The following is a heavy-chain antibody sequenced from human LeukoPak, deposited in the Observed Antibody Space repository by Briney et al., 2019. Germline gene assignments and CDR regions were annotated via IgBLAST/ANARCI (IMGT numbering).Heavy chain of an antibody. CDR2: IIPILGIA. Sequence: SVKVSCKASGGTFSSYAISWVRQAPGQGLEWMGRIIPILGIANYAQKFQGRVTITADKSTSTAYMELSSLRSEDTAVYYCARERAAAGNAYDYWGQGTLVTVSS. J-gene: IGHJ4*02. CDR1: GGTFSSYA. V-gene: IGHV1-69*04. D-gene: IGHD6-13*01. CDR3: ARERAAAGNAYDY.